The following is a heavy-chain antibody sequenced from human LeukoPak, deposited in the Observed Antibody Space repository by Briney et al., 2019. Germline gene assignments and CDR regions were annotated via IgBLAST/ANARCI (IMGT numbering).Heavy chain of an antibody. Sequence: PSETLSLTCTVSSGSIGNYYWSWIRQPAGKGLEWIGRIHTSGSTKYNPSLKSRVTLSVDNSKNQSSLKLSSVTAADTAVYYCARDRDSSSWYWDWYFDLWGRGTLVTVSS. J-gene: IGHJ2*01. D-gene: IGHD6-13*01. CDR3: ARDRDSSSWYWDWYFDL. V-gene: IGHV4-4*07. CDR1: SGSIGNYY. CDR2: IHTSGST.